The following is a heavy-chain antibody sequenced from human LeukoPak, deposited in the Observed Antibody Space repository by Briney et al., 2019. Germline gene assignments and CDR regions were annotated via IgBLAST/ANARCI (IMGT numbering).Heavy chain of an antibody. CDR1: GLTFSSHW. CDR2: IKQDGSAK. D-gene: IGHD5-12*01. J-gene: IGHJ4*02. Sequence: GGSLTLSCVASGLTFSSHWMRWLRQAPGKGLEWVANIKQDGSAKYYVDSVKGRFTISRDNAKNALYLQMNSLRVEETAVYYCARLIEAAGIDFWGQGTLVSVS. CDR3: ARLIEAAGIDF. V-gene: IGHV3-7*01.